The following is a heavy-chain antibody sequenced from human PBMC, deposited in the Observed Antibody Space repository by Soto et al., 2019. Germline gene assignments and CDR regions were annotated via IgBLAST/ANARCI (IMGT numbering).Heavy chain of an antibody. D-gene: IGHD6-19*01. Sequence: ASVKVSCKASGGTFSSYTISWVRQAPGQGLEWMGRIIPILGIANYAQKFQGRVTITADKSTSTAYMELSSLRSEDTAVYYCARGLVRDPGQWLMIFAYWGQGTLVTVSS. CDR1: GGTFSSYT. CDR2: IIPILGIA. CDR3: ARGLVRDPGQWLMIFAY. J-gene: IGHJ4*02. V-gene: IGHV1-69*02.